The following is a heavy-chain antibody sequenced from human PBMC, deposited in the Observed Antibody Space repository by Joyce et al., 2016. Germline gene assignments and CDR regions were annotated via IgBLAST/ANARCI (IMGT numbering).Heavy chain of an antibody. J-gene: IGHJ4*02. CDR1: GGSISSDGYH. Sequence: QLQLQESGPGLVKPSQTLSPTCSVSGGSISSDGYHWCWIRQPAGKGLEWIGQIQPTGGANCDPSLKGRVTLLVDTSKNQFSLKLSSVTAADTAVYYCAALMAGGSGRGYWGQGTLVTVSS. CDR3: AALMAGGSGRGY. V-gene: IGHV4-61*02. D-gene: IGHD6-19*01. CDR2: IQPTGGA.